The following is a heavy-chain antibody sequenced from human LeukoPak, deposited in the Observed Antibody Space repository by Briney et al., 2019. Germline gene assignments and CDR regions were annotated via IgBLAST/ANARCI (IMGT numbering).Heavy chain of an antibody. CDR1: GGSFSGYY. D-gene: IGHD2-2*02. V-gene: IGHV4-34*01. CDR2: INHSGST. J-gene: IGHJ6*02. Sequence: SETLSLTCAVYGGSFSGYYWSWIRQPPGKGLEWIGEINHSGSTNYNPSLKSRVTISVDTSKNQFSLKPSSVTAADTAVYYCARDGSYCSSTSCYRPMVGYYGMDVWGQGTTVTVSS. CDR3: ARDGSYCSSTSCYRPMVGYYGMDV.